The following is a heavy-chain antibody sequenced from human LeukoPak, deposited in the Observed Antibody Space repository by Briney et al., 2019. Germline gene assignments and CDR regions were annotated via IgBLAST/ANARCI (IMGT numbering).Heavy chain of an antibody. Sequence: GGSLRLSCAASRFTFSTYSMNWVRQAPGKGLEWVSYISSSSSTIYYADSVKGRFTISRDNAKNSLYLQMSSLRAEDTAVYYCARGDSGYYPDYFDYWGQGTLVTVSS. CDR3: ARGDSGYYPDYFDY. V-gene: IGHV3-48*04. CDR1: RFTFSTYS. D-gene: IGHD3-22*01. CDR2: ISSSSSTI. J-gene: IGHJ4*02.